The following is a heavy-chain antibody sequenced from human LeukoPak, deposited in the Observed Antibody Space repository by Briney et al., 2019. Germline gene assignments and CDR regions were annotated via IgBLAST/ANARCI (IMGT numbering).Heavy chain of an antibody. CDR3: ARRGFCCGGACHSHAFDI. D-gene: IGHD2-21*01. CDR1: GYSFTTYW. V-gene: IGHV5-51*01. CDR2: IYPDDSDT. J-gene: IGHJ3*02. Sequence: GESLKISCKGSGYSFTTYWIGWVRQLPGKGLEWMGIIYPDDSDTRYSPSFQGQVTISADKSINTAYLQWSSLKASDSAMYYCARRGFCCGGACHSHAFDIWGQGTMVTVSS.